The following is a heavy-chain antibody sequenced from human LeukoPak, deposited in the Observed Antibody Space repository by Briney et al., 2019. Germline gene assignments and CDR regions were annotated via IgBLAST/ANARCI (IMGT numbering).Heavy chain of an antibody. CDR3: AKDQSIEKWSSFHY. CDR2: ISGSGVYT. J-gene: IGHJ4*02. D-gene: IGHD2-8*01. V-gene: IGHV3-23*01. Sequence: GGSLRLSCGASGFIFSNYAMSWVRQAPGKGLEWVSAISGSGVYTYYADSVKGRFTISRDNSKNMIYLQMNSLRVEDTAVYHCAKDQSIEKWSSFHYWGQGTLVTVSS. CDR1: GFIFSNYA.